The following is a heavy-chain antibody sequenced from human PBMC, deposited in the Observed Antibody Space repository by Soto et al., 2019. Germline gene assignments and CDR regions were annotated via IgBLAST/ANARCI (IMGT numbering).Heavy chain of an antibody. CDR2: VFYSGSA. Sequence: SETLSLTCTVSGGSITNYYWGWIRQPPGRGLKSIGYVFYSGSADYNPSLKSRVTISVDTSKNQFSLKLRSVTAADTAMYYCARPVSPRTSTAWFDPWGQGTLVTVS. CDR1: GGSITNYY. J-gene: IGHJ5*02. CDR3: ARPVSPRTSTAWFDP. V-gene: IGHV4-59*12.